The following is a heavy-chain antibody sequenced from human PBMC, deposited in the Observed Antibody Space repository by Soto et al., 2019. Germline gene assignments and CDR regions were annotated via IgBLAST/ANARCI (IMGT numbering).Heavy chain of an antibody. D-gene: IGHD6-19*01. Sequence: PGGSLRLSCAASGFTFSSYWMSWVRQAPGMGLEWVANIKQDGSEKYYVDSVKGRFTISRDNAKNSLYLQMNSLRAEDTAVYYSARGSPGSSGWYNYWGQGTQVTVSS. V-gene: IGHV3-7*01. CDR2: IKQDGSEK. J-gene: IGHJ4*02. CDR1: GFTFSSYW. CDR3: ARGSPGSSGWYNY.